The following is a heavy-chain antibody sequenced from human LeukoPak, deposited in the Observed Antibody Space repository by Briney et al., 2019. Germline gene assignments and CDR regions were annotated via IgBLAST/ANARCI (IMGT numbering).Heavy chain of an antibody. Sequence: ASVKVSCKASGYTFTSYDINWVRQATGQGLEWMGWMNPNSGNTGYAQKFQDRVTMTRNTSISTAYMELSSLRSEDTAVYYCARALWSTGGPIDYWGQGTLVTVSS. J-gene: IGHJ4*02. V-gene: IGHV1-8*01. CDR2: MNPNSGNT. CDR3: ARALWSTGGPIDY. D-gene: IGHD3-10*01. CDR1: GYTFTSYD.